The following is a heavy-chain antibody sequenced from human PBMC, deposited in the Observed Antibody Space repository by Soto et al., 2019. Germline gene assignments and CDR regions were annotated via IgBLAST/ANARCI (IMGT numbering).Heavy chain of an antibody. J-gene: IGHJ1*01. V-gene: IGHV3-30*18. D-gene: IGHD6-19*01. CDR2: ISYDGSNK. CDR1: GFTFSSYG. Sequence: GGSLRLSCAASGFTFSSYGMHWVRQAPGKGLEWVAVISYDGSNKYYADSVKGRFTISRDNSKNTLYLQMNSLRAEDTAVYYCAKDQWGSSGWPIWPDEIQHWGQGTLVTVSS. CDR3: AKDQWGSSGWPIWPDEIQH.